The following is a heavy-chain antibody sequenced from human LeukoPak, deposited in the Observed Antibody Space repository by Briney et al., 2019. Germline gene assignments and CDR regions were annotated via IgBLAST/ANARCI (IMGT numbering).Heavy chain of an antibody. CDR3: ARCGSGSYYAHHTFDY. V-gene: IGHV4-39*01. Sequence: SSETLSLTCTVSGGSISSSSYYWGWIRQPPGKGLEWIGSIYYSGSTYYNPSLKSRVTISVDTSKNQFSLKLRSVTAADTAVYYCARCGSGSYYAHHTFDYWGQGTLVTVSS. CDR1: GGSISSSSYY. CDR2: IYYSGST. J-gene: IGHJ4*02. D-gene: IGHD3-10*01.